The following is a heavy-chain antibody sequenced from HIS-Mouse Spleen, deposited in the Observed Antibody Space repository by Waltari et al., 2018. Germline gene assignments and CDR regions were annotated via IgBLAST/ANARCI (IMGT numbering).Heavy chain of an antibody. Sequence: EVQLVESGGGLVQPGRSLRLSCAASGFTFDDYAMHWVRQAPGKGLEGVSGISWNSGSIGYADSVKGRFTISRDNAKNSLYLQMNSLRAEDTALYYCANIAADAFDIWGQGTMVTVSS. D-gene: IGHD6-13*01. CDR3: ANIAADAFDI. V-gene: IGHV3-9*01. J-gene: IGHJ3*02. CDR2: ISWNSGSI. CDR1: GFTFDDYA.